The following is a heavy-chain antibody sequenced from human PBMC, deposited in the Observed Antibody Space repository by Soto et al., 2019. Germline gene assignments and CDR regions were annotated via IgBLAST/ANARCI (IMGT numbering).Heavy chain of an antibody. CDR1: GFTFSSYV. CDR3: ARDDVLCDGGRCYGVPLDV. CDR2: ISGRDSGT. Sequence: GGSLRLSCAASGFTFSSYVMSWVRQAPGKGLEWVSSISGRDSGTYYADSVKGRFTISRDTSENTLHLQMDSLRAEDTAVYYCARDDVLCDGGRCYGVPLDVWGEGTTVTVSS. J-gene: IGHJ6*04. D-gene: IGHD2-15*01. V-gene: IGHV3-23*01.